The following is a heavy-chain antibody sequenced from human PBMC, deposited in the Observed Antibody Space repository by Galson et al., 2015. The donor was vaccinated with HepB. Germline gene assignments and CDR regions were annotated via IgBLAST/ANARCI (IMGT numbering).Heavy chain of an antibody. CDR1: GYSINSGYY. CDR2: IYHSGST. J-gene: IGHJ3*02. V-gene: IGHV4-38-2*02. CDR3: ARAAGDDVVVDNDAFDI. Sequence: SEPLSLTCIVSGYSINSGYYWGWIRQPPGKGLEWIGTIYHSGSTYYNPSLKSRVTISIDTSKNELSLKVRSATAADTAVYYCARAAGDDVVVDNDAFDIWGQGTMVIVS. D-gene: IGHD4-17*01.